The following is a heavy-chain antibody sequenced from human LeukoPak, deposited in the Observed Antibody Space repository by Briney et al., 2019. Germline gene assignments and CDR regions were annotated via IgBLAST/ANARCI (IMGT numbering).Heavy chain of an antibody. CDR2: IIPIFGTA. D-gene: IGHD2-15*01. J-gene: IGHJ6*02. CDR3: ARKYCSGGSWPHLGYYYYGMDV. CDR1: GGTFSSYA. Sequence: SVKVSCKASGGTFSSYAISWVRQVPGQGLEWMGGIIPIFGTANYAQKFQGRVTITADESTSTAYMELSSLRSEDTAVYYCARKYCSGGSWPHLGYYYYGMDVWGQGTTVTVSS. V-gene: IGHV1-69*13.